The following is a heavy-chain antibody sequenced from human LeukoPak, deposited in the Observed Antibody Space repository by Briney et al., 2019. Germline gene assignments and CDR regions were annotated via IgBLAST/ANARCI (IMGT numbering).Heavy chain of an antibody. CDR1: GFTFSSYW. Sequence: PGGSLRLSCAASGFTFSSYWMSWVRQAQGKGLEWVANIKQDGSEKYYVDSVKGRFTISRDNAKNSLYLQMNSLRAEDTAVYYCARDAPHAYGSGSNYYYYYMDVWGKGTTVTVSS. D-gene: IGHD3-10*01. CDR2: IKQDGSEK. J-gene: IGHJ6*03. CDR3: ARDAPHAYGSGSNYYYYYMDV. V-gene: IGHV3-7*01.